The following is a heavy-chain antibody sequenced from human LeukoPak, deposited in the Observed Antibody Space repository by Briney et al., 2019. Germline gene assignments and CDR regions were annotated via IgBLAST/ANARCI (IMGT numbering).Heavy chain of an antibody. J-gene: IGHJ4*02. CDR1: RGTFSSYA. D-gene: IGHD2-15*01. CDR2: IIPIFGTA. CDR3: ARARSYCSGGSCVIGEWGY. V-gene: IGHV1-69*13. Sequence: ASVKVSCKASRGTFSSYAISWVRQAPGQGLEWMGRIIPIFGTANYAQKFQGRVTITPDESTSTAYMELNSLRSEDTAVYYCARARSYCSGGSCVIGEWGYWGQGTLVTVSS.